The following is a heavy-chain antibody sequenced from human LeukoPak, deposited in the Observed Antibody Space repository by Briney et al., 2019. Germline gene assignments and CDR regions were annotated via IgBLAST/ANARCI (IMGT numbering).Heavy chain of an antibody. CDR1: GGSFSGYY. V-gene: IGHV4-34*01. Sequence: SETLSLTCAVYGGSFSGYYWSWIRQPPGKGLDWIGEINHSGSTNYNPSLKSRVTISVDTSKNQFSLKLSSVTAADTAVYYCARGPKYYDILTYYYYYGMDVWGQGTTVTVSS. D-gene: IGHD3-9*01. CDR2: INHSGST. CDR3: ARGPKYYDILTYYYYYGMDV. J-gene: IGHJ6*02.